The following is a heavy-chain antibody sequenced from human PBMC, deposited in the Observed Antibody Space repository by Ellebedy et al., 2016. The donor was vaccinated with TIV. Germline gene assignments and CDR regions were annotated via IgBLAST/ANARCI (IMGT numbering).Heavy chain of an antibody. CDR2: INAGNGDT. CDR1: GYTFTSYA. Sequence: ASVKVSXKASGYTFTSYAMHWVRQAPGQRLEWMGWINAGNGDTKYSQKFQGRVTITRDTSANTAYMELSSLRSEDTAVYYCAREVVVITTGWFDPWGQGTLVTVSS. CDR3: AREVVVITTGWFDP. D-gene: IGHD3-22*01. V-gene: IGHV1-3*01. J-gene: IGHJ5*02.